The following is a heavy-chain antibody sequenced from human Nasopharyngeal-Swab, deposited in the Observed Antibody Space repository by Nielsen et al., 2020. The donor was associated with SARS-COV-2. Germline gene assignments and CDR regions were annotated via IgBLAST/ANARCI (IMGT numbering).Heavy chain of an antibody. CDR2: INPSGGST. CDR3: AREDSGYSYGYSSGSAAFDI. Sequence: ASVKASCKASGYTFTSYYMHWVRQAPGQGLEWMGIINPSGGSTSYAQKFQGRVTMTRDTSTSTVYMELSSLRSEDTAVYYCAREDSGYSYGYSSGSAAFDIWGQGTMVTVSS. CDR1: GYTFTSYY. D-gene: IGHD5-18*01. V-gene: IGHV1-46*01. J-gene: IGHJ3*02.